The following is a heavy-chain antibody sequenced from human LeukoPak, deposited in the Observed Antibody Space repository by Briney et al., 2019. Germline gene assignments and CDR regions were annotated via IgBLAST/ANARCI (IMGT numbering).Heavy chain of an antibody. Sequence: GGSLRLSCAASGFTFDDYAMHWVRQAPGKGLEWVSGISWNSGSIGYADSVKGRFTISRDNAKNSLYLQMNSLRAEDTALYYCAKDRGSGSHPAAWYYFDYWGQGTLVTVSS. J-gene: IGHJ4*02. V-gene: IGHV3-9*01. CDR1: GFTFDDYA. CDR3: AKDRGSGSHPAAWYYFDY. CDR2: ISWNSGSI. D-gene: IGHD1-26*01.